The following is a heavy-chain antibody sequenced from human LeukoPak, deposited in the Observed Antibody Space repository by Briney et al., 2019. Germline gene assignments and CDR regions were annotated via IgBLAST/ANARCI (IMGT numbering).Heavy chain of an antibody. CDR1: GYSISSGYY. CDR3: ARVLPRSGSYHFDY. D-gene: IGHD1-26*01. V-gene: IGHV4-38-2*02. J-gene: IGHJ4*02. Sequence: SETLSLTCSVSGYSISSGYYWGWIRQPPGKGLEWIGSIYHSGSTYYNPSLKSRVTISVDTSKNQFSLKLSSVTAADTAVYYCARVLPRSGSYHFDYWGQGTLVTVSS. CDR2: IYHSGST.